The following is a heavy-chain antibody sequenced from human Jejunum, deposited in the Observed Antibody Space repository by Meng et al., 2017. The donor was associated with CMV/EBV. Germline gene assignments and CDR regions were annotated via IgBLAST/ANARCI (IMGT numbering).Heavy chain of an antibody. CDR1: FRFDYYA. J-gene: IGHJ6*02. Sequence: FRFDYYAMHWVRQVPGKGLEWVSTISWNGDNIAYADSVKGRFTITRDNAKWTLYLQMTSLRVEDTAVYYCAKWVVPPGVGYGLDVWGQGTAVTVSS. CDR2: ISWNGDNI. D-gene: IGHD2-2*01. V-gene: IGHV3-9*01. CDR3: AKWVVPPGVGYGLDV.